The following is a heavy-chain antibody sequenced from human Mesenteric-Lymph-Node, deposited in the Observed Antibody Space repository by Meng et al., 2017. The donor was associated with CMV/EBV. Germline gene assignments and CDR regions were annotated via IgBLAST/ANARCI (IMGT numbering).Heavy chain of an antibody. CDR1: GFTVSSNY. CDR2: IYSGGST. Sequence: GGSLRLSCAASGFTVSSNYMSWVRQAPGKGLEWVSVIYSGGSTYYADSVKGRFTISRDNSKNTLYFQMNSLRAEDTAVYYCARHGNLSYYDFWSGYNDAFDVWGQGTMVTVSS. D-gene: IGHD3-3*01. CDR3: ARHGNLSYYDFWSGYNDAFDV. J-gene: IGHJ3*01. V-gene: IGHV3-66*02.